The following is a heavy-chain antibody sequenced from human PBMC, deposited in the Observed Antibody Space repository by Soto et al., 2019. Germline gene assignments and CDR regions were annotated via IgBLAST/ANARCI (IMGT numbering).Heavy chain of an antibody. D-gene: IGHD6-6*01. V-gene: IGHV6-1*01. CDR2: TYYRSKWYN. CDR3: ARNRDSEQLFSYYFYGMDV. Sequence: SETLSLTCAISGYSVSSNSAAWNWIIQSPSRGLEWLGRTYYRSKWYNDYAVSVKSRISINADTSKNQFSLQLNTVTPEDTAVYYCARNRDSEQLFSYYFYGMDVWGQGTTFTVSS. J-gene: IGHJ6*01. CDR1: GYSVSSNSAA.